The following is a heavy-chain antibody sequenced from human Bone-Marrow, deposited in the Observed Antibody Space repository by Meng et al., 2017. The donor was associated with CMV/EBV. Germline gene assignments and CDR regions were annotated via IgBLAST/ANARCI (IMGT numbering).Heavy chain of an antibody. CDR1: GGSFSGYY. J-gene: IGHJ5*02. CDR3: ARDAPGDRPFDSVVVPATIPKTSRKFDP. V-gene: IGHV4-34*01. D-gene: IGHD2-2*02. Sequence: SETLSLTCAVYGGSFSGYYWSWIRQPPGKGLEWIGEINHSGSTNYNPSLKSRVTISVDTSENQFSLKLSSVTAADTAVYYCARDAPGDRPFDSVVVPATIPKTSRKFDPWGQGPLVTVSS. CDR2: INHSGST.